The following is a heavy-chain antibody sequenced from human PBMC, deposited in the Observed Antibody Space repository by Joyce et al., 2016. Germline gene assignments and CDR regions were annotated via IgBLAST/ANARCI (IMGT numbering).Heavy chain of an antibody. CDR2: IHPGNSET. V-gene: IGHV5-51*01. J-gene: IGHJ5*01. CDR3: ARLKASIVAARPNW. CDR1: GYRFSNYW. Sequence: DVQLVQSGAEVRKPGESLKISCQGSGYRFSNYWIGWVRQMPGKEMEWMGSIHPGNSETRYRPSFEGHVTILADISNPTAYLQWDSLRASDSAMYYCARLKASIVAARPNW. D-gene: IGHD6-6*01.